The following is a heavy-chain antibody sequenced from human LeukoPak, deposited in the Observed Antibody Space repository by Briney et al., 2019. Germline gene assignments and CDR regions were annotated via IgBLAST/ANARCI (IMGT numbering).Heavy chain of an antibody. J-gene: IGHJ5*02. V-gene: IGHV3-23*01. CDR3: AKDLHYNDGRWEFDP. Sequence: PGGSLRLSCAASGFTFSTFAMTWVRQAPGKGLEWVSGVVGGGTTCYADSVKGRFTLSKDNSKKTVYLQMNSLRVEDTAIYYCAKDLHYNDGRWEFDPWGQGTLVTVSS. CDR2: VVGGGTT. CDR1: GFTFSTFA. D-gene: IGHD5-24*01.